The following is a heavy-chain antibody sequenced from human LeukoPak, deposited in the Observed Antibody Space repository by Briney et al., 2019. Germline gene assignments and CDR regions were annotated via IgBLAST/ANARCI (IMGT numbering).Heavy chain of an antibody. D-gene: IGHD4-17*01. V-gene: IGHV4-59*01. CDR2: VYYSGST. Sequence: SETLSLTCTVSGGSISSYYWSWIRQLPGKGLEWIGYVYYSGSTNYNPSLKSRVIISVDTSKNQFSLKLTSVTTADTAMYYCASNDYGDYQSDYWGQGTLVTVPS. CDR3: ASNDYGDYQSDY. J-gene: IGHJ4*02. CDR1: GGSISSYY.